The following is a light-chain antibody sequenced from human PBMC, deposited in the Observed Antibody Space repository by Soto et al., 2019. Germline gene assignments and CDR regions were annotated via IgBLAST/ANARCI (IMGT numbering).Light chain of an antibody. CDR2: DVS. V-gene: IGLV2-11*01. CDR3: CSYAGSYNFV. J-gene: IGLJ1*01. Sequence: LSQPRSVSWSPGQAVTISCTGTSSDVGVYNYVSWYQQYPGKAPKIMIYDVSKRPSGVPDRFSGSKSDNTASLTISGLQAEDEADYYCCSYAGSYNFVFGIGTKVTVL. CDR1: SSDVGVYNY.